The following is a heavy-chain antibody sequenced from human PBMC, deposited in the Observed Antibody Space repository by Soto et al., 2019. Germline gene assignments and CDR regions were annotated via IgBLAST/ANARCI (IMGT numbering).Heavy chain of an antibody. V-gene: IGHV1-3*01. D-gene: IGHD3-3*01. Sequence: ASVKVSCKASGYTFTSYAMHWVRQAPGQRLEWMGWINAGNGNTKYSQKFQGRVTITRDTSASTAYMELSSLRSEDTAVHYCARDRTLHTYYDFWSGYYPNDAFDIWGQGTMVTVSS. CDR2: INAGNGNT. J-gene: IGHJ3*02. CDR3: ARDRTLHTYYDFWSGYYPNDAFDI. CDR1: GYTFTSYA.